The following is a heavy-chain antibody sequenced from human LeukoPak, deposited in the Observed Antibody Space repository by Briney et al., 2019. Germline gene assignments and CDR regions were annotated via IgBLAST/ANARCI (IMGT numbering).Heavy chain of an antibody. Sequence: PSETLSLTCAVSNISLTGYYWSWIRQSPGKGLEWIGEINHRGSTNYNPSLKTRVTISADKSKNQVSLKLTSVTAADTAVYYCARLSVIVGAALEYYYYYMDVWGQGTTVTVSS. D-gene: IGHD1-26*01. CDR2: INHRGST. J-gene: IGHJ6*03. CDR1: NISLTGYY. CDR3: ARLSVIVGAALEYYYYYMDV. V-gene: IGHV4-34*01.